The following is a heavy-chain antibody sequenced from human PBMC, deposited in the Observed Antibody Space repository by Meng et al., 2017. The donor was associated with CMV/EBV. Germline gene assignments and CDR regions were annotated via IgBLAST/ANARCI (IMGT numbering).Heavy chain of an antibody. CDR3: ARRGGLQYFIKEGGDCYFDY. CDR2: VSVYNGGA. Sequence: ASVKVSCKASGFNLNTNGISWVRQAPGQGLEWMGWVSVYNGGANLAQKFQDGVTMTTDKFTSTAYMEVRSLTSDDTAVYYCARRGGLQYFIKEGGDCYFDYWGQGTLVTVSS. D-gene: IGHD4-11*01. J-gene: IGHJ4*02. V-gene: IGHV1-18*04. CDR1: GFNLNTNG.